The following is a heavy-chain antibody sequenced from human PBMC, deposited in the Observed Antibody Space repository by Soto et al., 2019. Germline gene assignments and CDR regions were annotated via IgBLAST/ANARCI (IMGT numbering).Heavy chain of an antibody. CDR1: CDTFASFG. CDR3: ARDQESITDRILQY. D-gene: IGHD3-10*01. J-gene: IGHJ4*02. Sequence: SVEVSLKVSCDTFASFGFSWVRQAPGQGLEWLGWISAYNGNTHYAQKVRDRVTLTTDTPTNTAYMELRSLTSDDTAVYYCARDQESITDRILQYWGQGTRATVS. V-gene: IGHV1-18*01. CDR2: ISAYNGNT.